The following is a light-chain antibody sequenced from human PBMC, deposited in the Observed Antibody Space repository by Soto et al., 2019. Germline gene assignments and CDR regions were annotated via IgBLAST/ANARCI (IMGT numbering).Light chain of an antibody. Sequence: EIVLPQSPASLSLSPGERATLSCRASQSVSSYLAWYQQKPGQAPRLLIYDASNRATGIPDRFSGSGSGTDFTLTISRLEPEDFALYYCQQHVTSPLTFGQGTKVDI. CDR3: QQHVTSPLT. V-gene: IGKV3-11*01. J-gene: IGKJ1*01. CDR1: QSVSSY. CDR2: DAS.